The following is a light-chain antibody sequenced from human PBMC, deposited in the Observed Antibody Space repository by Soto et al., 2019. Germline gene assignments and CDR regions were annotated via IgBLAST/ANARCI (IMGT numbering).Light chain of an antibody. V-gene: IGKV3-20*01. Sequence: EIVLTQSPGTLSFSPGERATLSCRASQSVGSNYLAWYQQKPGQAPRLLMFDASNRATGIPDRFSGSGSGTDFTLTISRLEPEDFAVYYCQHYGSSPWTFGQGTKVEIK. CDR2: DAS. CDR3: QHYGSSPWT. J-gene: IGKJ1*01. CDR1: QSVGSNY.